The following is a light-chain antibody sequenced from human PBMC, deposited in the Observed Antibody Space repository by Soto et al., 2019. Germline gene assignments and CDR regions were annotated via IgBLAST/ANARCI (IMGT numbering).Light chain of an antibody. CDR1: QSINND. V-gene: IGKV3-15*01. Sequence: VITQPPATLSVSLGVSTTLSCRASQSINNDLAWYQHKPGQAPRLLIYGASTRAIGVPARFSGSGSGTEFTLTIDSLQSDDFAVYYCQQYDNWPPFTFGQGTRLDI. J-gene: IGKJ5*01. CDR3: QQYDNWPPFT. CDR2: GAS.